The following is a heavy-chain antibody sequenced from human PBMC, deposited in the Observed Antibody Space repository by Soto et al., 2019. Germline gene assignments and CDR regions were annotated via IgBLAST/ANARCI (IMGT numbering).Heavy chain of an antibody. CDR1: GYTFTSYY. D-gene: IGHD4-17*01. CDR2: INPSGGST. J-gene: IGHJ4*02. CDR3: ARDAGEIHDYDDDPNDY. Sequence: ASVKVSCKASGYTFTSYYMHWVRQAPGQGLEWMGIINPSGGSTSYAQKFQGRVTMTRDTSTSTVYMELSSLRSEDTAVYYCARDAGEIHDYDDDPNDYWGQGTLVTVSS. V-gene: IGHV1-46*01.